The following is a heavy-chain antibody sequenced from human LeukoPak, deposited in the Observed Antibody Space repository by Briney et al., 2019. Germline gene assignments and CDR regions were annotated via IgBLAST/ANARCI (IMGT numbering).Heavy chain of an antibody. CDR2: IKQDGSEK. D-gene: IGHD2-15*01. J-gene: IGHJ4*02. CDR3: ARVYCSGGSCYSRRQDIFDY. CDR1: GFTFSSYW. V-gene: IGHV3-7*01. Sequence: GGSLRLSCAASGFTFSSYWMSWVRQAPGKGLGWVANIKQDGSEKYYVDSVKGRFTISRDNAKNSLYLQMNSLRAEDTAVYYCARVYCSGGSCYSRRQDIFDYWGQGTLVTVSS.